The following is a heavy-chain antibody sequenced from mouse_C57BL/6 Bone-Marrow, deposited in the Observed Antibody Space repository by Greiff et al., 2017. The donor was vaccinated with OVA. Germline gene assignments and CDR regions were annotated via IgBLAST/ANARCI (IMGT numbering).Heavy chain of an antibody. J-gene: IGHJ3*01. Sequence: QVQLQQPGAELVMPGASVKLSCKASGYTFTSYWMHWVKQRPGQGLEWIGEIDPSDSYTNYNQKFKGKSTLTVDKSSSTAYMQLSSLTSEDSAVYYCARGGYDGAYWGQGTLVTVSA. CDR3: ARGGYDGAY. V-gene: IGHV1-69*01. CDR2: IDPSDSYT. CDR1: GYTFTSYW. D-gene: IGHD2-2*01.